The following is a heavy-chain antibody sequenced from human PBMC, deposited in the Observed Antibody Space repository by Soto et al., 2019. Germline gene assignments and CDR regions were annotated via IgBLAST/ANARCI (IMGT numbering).Heavy chain of an antibody. V-gene: IGHV5-51*01. CDR3: ARRRGLATYYMDDAFDR. J-gene: IGHJ3*01. D-gene: IGHD3-10*01. CDR1: GYTFTRHW. CDR2: IYSGDSDT. Sequence: PGESLKISCKGSGYTFTRHWIGWVRQMPGKGLEWMGIIYSGDSDTRYSPSFQGQVTFSADKSISTAYLQWNSLKASDTAMYYCARRRGLATYYMDDAFDRRGQGTMVTVSS.